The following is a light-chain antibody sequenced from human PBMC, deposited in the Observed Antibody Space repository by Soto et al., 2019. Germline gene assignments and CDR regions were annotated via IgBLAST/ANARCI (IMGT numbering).Light chain of an antibody. CDR2: KVS. CDR1: QSLLHSDGNTY. J-gene: IGKJ2*01. Sequence: DVVMPQSPLSLPVTLGQPASISCRSSQSLLHSDGNTYLNWFQQRPGQSPRRLIYKVSTWDSGVPERFSGSGSGTDFTLKISRLEAEDVGVYYCMQGTHWPYTFGQGTKLEIK. V-gene: IGKV2-30*02. CDR3: MQGTHWPYT.